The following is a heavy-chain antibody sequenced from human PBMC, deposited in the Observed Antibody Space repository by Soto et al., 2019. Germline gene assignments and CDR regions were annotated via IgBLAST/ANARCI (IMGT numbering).Heavy chain of an antibody. CDR1: GFTFSSYG. CDR3: AKDLRQITVTTFGY. D-gene: IGHD4-17*01. Sequence: VQLVESGGGVVQPGRSLRLSCAASGFTFSSYGMHWVRQAPGKGLAWVAVISYDGSNKYYADSVKGRFTISRDNSKNTLYLQMNSLRAEDTAVYYCAKDLRQITVTTFGYWGQGTLVTVSS. V-gene: IGHV3-30*18. CDR2: ISYDGSNK. J-gene: IGHJ4*02.